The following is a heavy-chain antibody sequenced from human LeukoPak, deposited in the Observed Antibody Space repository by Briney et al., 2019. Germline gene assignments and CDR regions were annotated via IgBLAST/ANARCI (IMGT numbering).Heavy chain of an antibody. D-gene: IGHD2-8*01. V-gene: IGHV3-23*01. CDR2: ISGSGGST. Sequence: PGGSLRLSCAASGFTFSSYAMSWVRQAPGKGLEWVSAISGSGGSTYYADSVKGRFTISRDNSKNTLYLQMNSLRAEDTAVYYCAKDEAAIVLMVYATAPAFDIWGQGTMVTVSS. J-gene: IGHJ3*02. CDR1: GFTFSSYA. CDR3: AKDEAAIVLMVYATAPAFDI.